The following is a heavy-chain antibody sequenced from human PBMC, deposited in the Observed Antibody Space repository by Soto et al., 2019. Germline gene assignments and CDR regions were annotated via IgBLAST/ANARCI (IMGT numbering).Heavy chain of an antibody. V-gene: IGHV1-2*04. D-gene: IGHD2-8*01. CDR3: ARGDSTDCSNGVCSFFYNHDMDV. Sequence: ASVKVSCKASGYSFTDYHIHWARQAPGRGLEWLGRINPKSGGTSTAQKFQGWVTMTTDTSISTASMELTRLTSDDTAIYYCARGDSTDCSNGVCSFFYNHDMDVWGQGTTVTVSS. CDR1: GYSFTDYH. CDR2: INPKSGGT. J-gene: IGHJ6*02.